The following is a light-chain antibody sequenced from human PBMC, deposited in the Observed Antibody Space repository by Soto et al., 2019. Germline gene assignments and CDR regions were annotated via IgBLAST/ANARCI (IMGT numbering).Light chain of an antibody. CDR2: DAS. V-gene: IGKV3-11*01. Sequence: EIVLTQSPATLSLSPGERATLSCRASQSVSRNLAWYQQKPGQAPRLLIYDASNRVTGIPVRFSGSGSGTAFTLTISSLEPEDFAVYYCQQRSTWPAFGGGTKVEIK. CDR3: QQRSTWPA. CDR1: QSVSRN. J-gene: IGKJ4*01.